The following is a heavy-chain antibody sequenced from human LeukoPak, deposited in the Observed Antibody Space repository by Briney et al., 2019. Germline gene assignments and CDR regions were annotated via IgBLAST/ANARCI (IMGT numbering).Heavy chain of an antibody. CDR3: AKDRGRDGYNYGGTFDY. D-gene: IGHD5-12*01. J-gene: IGHJ4*02. V-gene: IGHV3-7*01. CDR2: IKQDGSEK. CDR1: GFTFSSYW. Sequence: GGSLRLSCAASGFTFSSYWMSWVRQAPGKGLEWVANIKQDGSEKYYVDSVKGRFTISRDNAKNSLYLQMNSLRAEDTAVYYCAKDRGRDGYNYGGTFDYWGQGTLVTVSS.